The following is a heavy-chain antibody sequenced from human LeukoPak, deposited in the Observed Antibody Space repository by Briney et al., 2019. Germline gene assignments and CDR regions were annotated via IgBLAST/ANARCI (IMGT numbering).Heavy chain of an antibody. V-gene: IGHV1-69*13. D-gene: IGHD6-6*01. CDR3: ARGQVAAPPFDY. J-gene: IGHJ4*02. CDR2: IIPILGTA. CDR1: GGTFSSYA. Sequence: SVKVSCKASGGTFSSYAISWVRQAPGQGLEWMGGIIPILGTANYAQKFQGRVTITADESTSTAYMELSSLRSEDTAVYYCARGQVAAPPFDYWGQGTLVTVSS.